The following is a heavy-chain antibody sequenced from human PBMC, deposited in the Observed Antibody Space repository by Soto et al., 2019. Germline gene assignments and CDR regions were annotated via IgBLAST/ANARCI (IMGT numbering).Heavy chain of an antibody. J-gene: IGHJ6*02. CDR3: ATVYPPAVAEAYYYYYGMDV. V-gene: IGHV1-69*13. D-gene: IGHD6-19*01. CDR2: IIPIFGTA. Sequence: SVKVSCKASGGTFSSYAISWVRQAPGQGLEWMGGIIPIFGTANYAQKFQGRVTITADESTSTAYMELSSLRSEDTAVYYCATVYPPAVAEAYYYYYGMDVWGQGTTVTVSS. CDR1: GGTFSSYA.